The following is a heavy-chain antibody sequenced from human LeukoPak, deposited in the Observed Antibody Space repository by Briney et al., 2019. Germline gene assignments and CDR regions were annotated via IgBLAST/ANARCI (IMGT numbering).Heavy chain of an antibody. CDR3: ARSGYCSGTSCYAEGLDY. CDR2: ISGYNGNT. J-gene: IGHJ4*02. Sequence: ASVKVSCKASGYTFTGNGITWVRQAPGQGLEWMGWISGYNGNTVYAQMFQGRVTMITDTSTSTAYMELRSLRSDDTAVYYCARSGYCSGTSCYAEGLDYWGQGTLVTVSS. CDR1: GYTFTGNG. D-gene: IGHD2-2*01. V-gene: IGHV1-18*01.